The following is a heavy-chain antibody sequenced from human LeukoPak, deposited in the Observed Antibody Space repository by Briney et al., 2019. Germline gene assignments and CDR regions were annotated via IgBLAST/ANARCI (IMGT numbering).Heavy chain of an antibody. J-gene: IGHJ1*01. V-gene: IGHV3-74*01. CDR3: ARTASYSGSYYGYFQH. Sequence: PGGSLRLSCAPSGFTFSSYWMHWVRHAPGKGLVWVSRINTDGSSTNYADSVKGRFTISRDNAKNTLYLQMNSLRAEDTAVYYCARTASYSGSYYGYFQHWGQGTLVTVSS. D-gene: IGHD1-26*01. CDR2: INTDGSST. CDR1: GFTFSSYW.